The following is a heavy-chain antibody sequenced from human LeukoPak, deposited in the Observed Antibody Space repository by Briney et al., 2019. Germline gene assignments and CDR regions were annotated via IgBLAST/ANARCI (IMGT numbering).Heavy chain of an antibody. CDR2: INRSGST. D-gene: IGHD3-3*01. V-gene: IGHV4-34*01. CDR1: GGSFSGYY. Sequence: SETLSLTCAVYGGSFSGYYWSWIRQPPGKGLEWIGEINRSGSTNYNPSLKSRVTISVDTSKNQFSLKLSSVTAADTAVYYCARGRITIFGVVSFGAFDIWGQGTMVTVSS. J-gene: IGHJ3*02. CDR3: ARGRITIFGVVSFGAFDI.